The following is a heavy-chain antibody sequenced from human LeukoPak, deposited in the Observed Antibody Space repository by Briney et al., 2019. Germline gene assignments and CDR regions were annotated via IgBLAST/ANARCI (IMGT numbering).Heavy chain of an antibody. V-gene: IGHV3-33*01. CDR1: GFTFSSYG. D-gene: IGHD3-10*01. CDR2: IWYDGSNK. CDR3: ARDGYYGSGEGQAPLDY. Sequence: SGGSLRLSCAASGFTFSSYGMHWVRQAPGKGLEWVAVIWYDGSNKYYADSVKGRFTISRDNSKNTLYLQMSSLRAEDTAVYYCARDGYYGSGEGQAPLDYWGQGTLVTVSS. J-gene: IGHJ4*02.